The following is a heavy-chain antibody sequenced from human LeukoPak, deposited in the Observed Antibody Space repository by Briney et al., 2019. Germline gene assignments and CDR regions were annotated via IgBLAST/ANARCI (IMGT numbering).Heavy chain of an antibody. V-gene: IGHV1-8*01. Sequence: ASVKVSCKASGYTFTSYDINWVRQATGQGLELMGWMNPNSGNTGYAQKFQGRVTMTRNTSISTAYMELSSLRSEDTAVYYCATYIAVAGGFFFQHWGQGTLVTVSS. CDR3: ATYIAVAGGFFFQH. J-gene: IGHJ1*01. D-gene: IGHD6-19*01. CDR1: GYTFTSYD. CDR2: MNPNSGNT.